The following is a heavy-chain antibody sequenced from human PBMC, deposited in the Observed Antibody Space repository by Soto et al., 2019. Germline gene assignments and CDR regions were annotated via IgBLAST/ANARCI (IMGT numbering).Heavy chain of an antibody. CDR2: INHSGST. V-gene: IGHV4-34*01. J-gene: IGHJ4*02. CDR1: GGSFSGYY. CDR3: ARMPSNYDILTGYYTLYFDY. D-gene: IGHD3-9*01. Sequence: QVQLQQWGAGLLKPSETLSLTCAVYGGSFSGYYWSWIRQPPGKGLEWIGEINHSGSTNYNPSLKSRVTISVDTSKHQFSLKLSSVTAADTAVYYCARMPSNYDILTGYYTLYFDYWGQGTLVTVSS.